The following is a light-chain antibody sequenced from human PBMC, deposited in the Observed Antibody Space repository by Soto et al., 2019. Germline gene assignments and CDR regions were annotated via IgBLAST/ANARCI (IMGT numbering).Light chain of an antibody. V-gene: IGKV1-5*03. CDR2: KTS. J-gene: IGKJ1*01. CDR1: QSISIW. CDR3: QHWNDYSWT. Sequence: DIHMTQSPSTLSASVGDRVTITCRASQSISIWLAWYQQKPGKAPNLLIYKTSSLETGVPSRFSGSGSGTEFTLTISSLQHDEFATYYCQHWNDYSWTFGQGTKVEVK.